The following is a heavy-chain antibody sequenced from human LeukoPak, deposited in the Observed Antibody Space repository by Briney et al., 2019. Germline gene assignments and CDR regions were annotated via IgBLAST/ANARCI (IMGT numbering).Heavy chain of an antibody. D-gene: IGHD6-19*01. V-gene: IGHV3-74*01. J-gene: IGHJ4*02. CDR1: GFTFSNYW. CDR2: INSDGSST. CDR3: AKDSGWPFDY. Sequence: GGSLRLSCAASGFTFSNYWMHWVRQAPGKGLVWVSRINSDGSSTTYADSVKGRFTVSRDNSRNTLYLQMNSLRAKDTAVYYCAKDSGWPFDYWGQGTLVTVSS.